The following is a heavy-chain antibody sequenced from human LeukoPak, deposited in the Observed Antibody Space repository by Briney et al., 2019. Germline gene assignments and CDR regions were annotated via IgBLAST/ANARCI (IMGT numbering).Heavy chain of an antibody. D-gene: IGHD3-10*01. J-gene: IGHJ6*02. CDR3: ARTPSQVRGVIIYERNYYGMDV. Sequence: GASVKVSCKASGYTFTSYGISWVRQAPGQGLEWMGWISAYNGNTNYAQKLQGRVTMTRNTSISTAYMELSSLRSEDTAVYYCARTPSQVRGVIIYERNYYGMDVWGQGTTVTVSS. V-gene: IGHV1-18*01. CDR1: GYTFTSYG. CDR2: ISAYNGNT.